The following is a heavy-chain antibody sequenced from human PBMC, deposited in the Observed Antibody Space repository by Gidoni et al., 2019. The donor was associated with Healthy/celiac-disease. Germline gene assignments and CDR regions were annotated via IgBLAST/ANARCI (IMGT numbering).Heavy chain of an antibody. Sequence: EVQLLESGGGLVQPGGSLRLSCAASGFTFSSYAMSWVRQAPGQGLEWVSAISGSGGSTYYADSVKGRFTISRDNSKNTLYLQMNSLRAEDTAVYYCAKFLPFGELNEMSTTFSLNFDYWGQGTLVTVSS. J-gene: IGHJ4*02. CDR2: ISGSGGST. D-gene: IGHD3-10*01. CDR3: AKFLPFGELNEMSTTFSLNFDY. V-gene: IGHV3-23*01. CDR1: GFTFSSYA.